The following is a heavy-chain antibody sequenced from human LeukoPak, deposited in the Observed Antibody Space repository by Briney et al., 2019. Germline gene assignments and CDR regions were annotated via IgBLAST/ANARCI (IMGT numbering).Heavy chain of an antibody. Sequence: GASVKVSCKASGYTFTSYAMNWVRQAPGQGLEWMGWINTNTGNPTYARGFTGRFVFSLDTSVSTAYLQISSLKAEDTAVYYCARGSRVNYYYMDVWGKGTTVTVSS. J-gene: IGHJ6*03. CDR2: INTNTGNP. V-gene: IGHV7-4-1*02. D-gene: IGHD4-23*01. CDR3: ARGSRVNYYYMDV. CDR1: GYTFTSYA.